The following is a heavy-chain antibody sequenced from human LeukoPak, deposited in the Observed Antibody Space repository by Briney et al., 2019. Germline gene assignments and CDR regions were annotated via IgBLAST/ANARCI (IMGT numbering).Heavy chain of an antibody. CDR3: ARAFGSPPPTYYFDY. Sequence: PSETLSLTCTVSGGSISSGDLYWSWIRQPPGKGLEWIGYIYYSGSTYYNPSLKSRVTISVDTSKNQFSLKLSSVTAADTAVYYCARAFGSPPPTYYFDYWGQGTLVTVSS. V-gene: IGHV4-30-4*08. J-gene: IGHJ4*02. D-gene: IGHD3-16*01. CDR1: GGSISSGDLY. CDR2: IYYSGST.